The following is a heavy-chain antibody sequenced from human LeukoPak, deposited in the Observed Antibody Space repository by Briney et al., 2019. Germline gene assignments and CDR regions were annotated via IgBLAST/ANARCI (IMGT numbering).Heavy chain of an antibody. CDR2: ISGSGGST. D-gene: IGHD5-18*01. CDR3: ARGIQYSYGYPGSQKNNWFDP. J-gene: IGHJ5*02. V-gene: IGHV3-23*01. Sequence: PGGSLRLSCAAAGFTFSSYAMSCVRQAPGKGLEWVSAISGSGGSTYYADSVKGRFTISRDNSKNTLYLQMNSLRAADTAVYYCARGIQYSYGYPGSQKNNWFDPWGQGTLVTVSS. CDR1: GFTFSSYA.